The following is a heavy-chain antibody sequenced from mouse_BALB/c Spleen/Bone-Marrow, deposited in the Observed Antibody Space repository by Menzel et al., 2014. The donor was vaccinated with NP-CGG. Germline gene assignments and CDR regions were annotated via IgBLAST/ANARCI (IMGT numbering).Heavy chain of an antibody. CDR1: GFTFSNYW. CDR3: ATGFAY. J-gene: IGHJ3*01. Sequence: EVMLVEPGGGLVQPGGSIKLSCVASGFTFSNYWMNWVRQLPEKGLEWVAEIRLKSNNYATHYAGSVQGRFTISRDESKSSVYLQMNDLRAEDTGIYYCATGFAYWGQGTLVTVSA. V-gene: IGHV6-6*02. CDR2: IRLKSNNYAT.